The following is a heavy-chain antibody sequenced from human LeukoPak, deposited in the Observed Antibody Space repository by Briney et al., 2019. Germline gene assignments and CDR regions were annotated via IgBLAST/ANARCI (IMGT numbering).Heavy chain of an antibody. Sequence: GGSLRLSCVASGLTVSSNYMSWVRQAPGKGLQWVSVIYSDGSTYYADSVKGRFTISRDNSKNTLYLQMNSLRAEDTAVYYCARQRAFDIWGQGTMVTVSS. V-gene: IGHV3-66*04. CDR1: GLTVSSNY. CDR3: ARQRAFDI. J-gene: IGHJ3*02. CDR2: IYSDGST.